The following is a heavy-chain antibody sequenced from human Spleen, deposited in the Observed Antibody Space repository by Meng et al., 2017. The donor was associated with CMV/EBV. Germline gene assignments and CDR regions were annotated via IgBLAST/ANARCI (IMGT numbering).Heavy chain of an antibody. D-gene: IGHD3-16*01. CDR1: GGSVSSGSYY. CDR3: ARGLRDHDYTTFNY. V-gene: IGHV4-61*01. Sequence: SETLSLTCIVSGGSVSSGSYYWSWIRQPPGKGLEWIGHIYYSVTTNYNPSLKSRVTISADTSKNQFSLRLSSVTAADTALYYCARGLRDHDYTTFNYWGQGKLVTVSS. J-gene: IGHJ4*02. CDR2: IYYSVTT.